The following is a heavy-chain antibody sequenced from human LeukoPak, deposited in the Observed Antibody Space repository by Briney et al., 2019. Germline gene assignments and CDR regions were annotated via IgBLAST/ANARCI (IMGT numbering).Heavy chain of an antibody. CDR2: IYTSGST. Sequence: DPSETLSLTCTVSGGSISSSSYYWSWIRQPAGKGLEWIGRIYTSGSTNYNPSLKSRVTMSVDTSKNQFSLKLSSVTAADTAVYYCAREHSSGFIQHWGQGTLVTVSS. V-gene: IGHV4-61*02. CDR3: AREHSSGFIQH. J-gene: IGHJ1*01. CDR1: GGSISSSSYY. D-gene: IGHD6-19*01.